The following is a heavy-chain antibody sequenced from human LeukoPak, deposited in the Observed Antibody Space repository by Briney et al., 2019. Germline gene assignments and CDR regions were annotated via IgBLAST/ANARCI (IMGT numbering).Heavy chain of an antibody. V-gene: IGHV4-59*11. CDR3: ARVKPVRYYMDV. CDR2: IYYSGST. CDR1: GGSISSHY. Sequence: SETLSLTCTVSGGSISSHYWSWIRQPPGKGLEWIGYIYYSGSTNYNPSLKSRVTISVDTSKNQFSLKLSSVTAAGTAVYYCARVKPVRYYMDVWGKGTTVTVSS. J-gene: IGHJ6*03.